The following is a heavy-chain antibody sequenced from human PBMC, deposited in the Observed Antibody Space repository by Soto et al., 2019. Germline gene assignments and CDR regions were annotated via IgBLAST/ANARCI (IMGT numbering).Heavy chain of an antibody. CDR2: ISSSGSTK. CDR3: ATDDSSVLEYFDY. J-gene: IGHJ4*02. Sequence: PGGSLRLSCAASGFTFSRYEMNWVRQAPGKGLEWVSYISSSGSTKYYADSVKGRFTISRDNAKNSLYLQMNSLRVEDTAVYYCATDDSSVLEYFDYWGQGILVTVSS. CDR1: GFTFSRYE. D-gene: IGHD3-22*01. V-gene: IGHV3-48*03.